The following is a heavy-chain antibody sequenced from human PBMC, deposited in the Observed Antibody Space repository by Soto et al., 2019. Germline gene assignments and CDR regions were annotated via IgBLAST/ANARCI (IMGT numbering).Heavy chain of an antibody. J-gene: IGHJ4*02. D-gene: IGHD3-22*01. Sequence: QVQLQESGPGLVKPSQTLSLTCTVSGGSISSGGYYWSWIRQHPGKGLEWIGYIYYSGSTYYNPSLRSRVTISVDTSKNQFSLKLSSVTAADTAVYYCARGTYDSSGKDTTDFDYWGQGTLVTVSS. CDR2: IYYSGST. CDR1: GGSISSGGYY. CDR3: ARGTYDSSGKDTTDFDY. V-gene: IGHV4-31*03.